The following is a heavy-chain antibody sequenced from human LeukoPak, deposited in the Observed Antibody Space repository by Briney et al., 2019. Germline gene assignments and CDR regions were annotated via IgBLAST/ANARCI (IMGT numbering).Heavy chain of an antibody. J-gene: IGHJ4*02. CDR2: ISAYNGNT. CDR1: GYTFTSYG. Sequence: ASVKVSCKASGYTFTSYGISWVRQAPGQGLEWMGWISAYNGNTNYAQKLQGRVTMTTDTSTSTAYMELRSLRSDDTAVYYCARVRAPQYNWNYVSGFDYWGQGTLVTVSS. CDR3: ARVRAPQYNWNYVSGFDY. V-gene: IGHV1-18*01. D-gene: IGHD1-7*01.